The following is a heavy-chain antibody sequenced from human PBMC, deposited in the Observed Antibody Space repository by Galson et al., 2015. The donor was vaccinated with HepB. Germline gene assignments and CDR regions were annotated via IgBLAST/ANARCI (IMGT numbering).Heavy chain of an antibody. V-gene: IGHV3-21*01. CDR3: AREYGYTRGWSIDS. CDR1: GFIFSSYK. J-gene: IGHJ4*02. CDR2: IRTSSTHI. D-gene: IGHD6-19*01. Sequence: SLRLSCAASGFIFSSYKMNWVRQAPGKGLEGVTSIRTSSTHISYADSVKGRFTISRDNAKSSLYLQMNSLRAEDKAVYYCAREYGYTRGWSIDSWGQGTLVTVSS.